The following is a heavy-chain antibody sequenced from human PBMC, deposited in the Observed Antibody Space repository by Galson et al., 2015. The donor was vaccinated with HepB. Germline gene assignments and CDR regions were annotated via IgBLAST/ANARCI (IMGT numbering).Heavy chain of an antibody. V-gene: IGHV3-21*01. J-gene: IGHJ6*02. CDR1: GFTFSTYT. CDR2: ISSMSSYN. D-gene: IGHD3-3*01. Sequence: LRLSCAASGFTFSTYTMNWVRQAPGKGLEWVSCISSMSSYNYYADSVRGRFSISRDNAKNSLYLQMNNLRAEDTAVYYCARDQGDLWSGTPYYYGMDVWGQGTTVTVSS. CDR3: ARDQGDLWSGTPYYYGMDV.